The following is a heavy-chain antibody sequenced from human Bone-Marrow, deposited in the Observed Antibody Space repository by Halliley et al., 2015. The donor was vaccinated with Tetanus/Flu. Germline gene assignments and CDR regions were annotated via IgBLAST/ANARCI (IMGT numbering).Heavy chain of an antibody. CDR3: ARWGDGYPTYYFDF. CDR2: IYSGGST. CDR1: GFTVSSNY. V-gene: IGHV3-53*01. Sequence: SGFTVSSNYMNWVRQAPGKGLEWVSVIYSGGSTYYADSVKGRFTISRDISKNTLYLQMNSLRAEDTAVYYCARWGDGYPTYYFDFWGQGTLVTVSS. D-gene: IGHD5-12*01. J-gene: IGHJ4*02.